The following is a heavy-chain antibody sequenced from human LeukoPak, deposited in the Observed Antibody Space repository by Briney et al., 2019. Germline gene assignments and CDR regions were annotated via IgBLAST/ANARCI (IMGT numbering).Heavy chain of an antibody. V-gene: IGHV1-69*13. CDR1: GGTFSSYA. Sequence: SVKVSCKASGGTFSSYAIIWVRQAPGQGLEWMGGIIPIFGTANYAQKFQGRVTITADESTSTAYMELSSLRSEDTAVYYCARERMVGGVIVGDAFDIWGQGTMVTVSS. J-gene: IGHJ3*02. CDR2: IIPIFGTA. D-gene: IGHD3-10*01. CDR3: ARERMVGGVIVGDAFDI.